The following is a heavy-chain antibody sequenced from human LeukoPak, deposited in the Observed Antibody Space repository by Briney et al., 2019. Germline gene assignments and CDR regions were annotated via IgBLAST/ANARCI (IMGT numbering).Heavy chain of an antibody. J-gene: IGHJ4*02. Sequence: ASVKVSCKASGYTFARYEITWVRQATGQGLEWMGWMNPDSGHTAYAQKFQGRVSMTRSTSTSTAYMELSSLISEDTAVYYCARHPSGTWSHFDSWGQGTLATVSS. D-gene: IGHD6-13*01. CDR2: MNPDSGHT. V-gene: IGHV1-8*01. CDR1: GYTFARYE. CDR3: ARHPSGTWSHFDS.